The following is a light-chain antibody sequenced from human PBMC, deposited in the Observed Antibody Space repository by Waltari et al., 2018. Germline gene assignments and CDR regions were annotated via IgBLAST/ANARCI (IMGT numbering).Light chain of an antibody. V-gene: IGLV3-1*01. CDR3: QAWNSNTHVV. J-gene: IGLJ2*01. CDR1: RLEDQF. Sequence: SLELTQPPSVSVSPGQTASISCSGHRLEDQFVCWYQQKPGQSPLLVIYKDSKRPSAIPERYSGSNSGNTATLTISGTQAVDEADYYCQAWNSNTHVVFGGGTKLTVL. CDR2: KDS.